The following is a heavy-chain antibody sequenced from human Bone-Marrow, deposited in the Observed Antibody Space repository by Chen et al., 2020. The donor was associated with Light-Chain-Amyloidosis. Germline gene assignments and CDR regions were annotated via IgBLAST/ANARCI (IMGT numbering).Heavy chain of an antibody. CDR1: GYTFPNYW. V-gene: IGHV5-51*01. CDR2: IYPDDSDA. Sequence: EVQLEQSGPEVKKPGESLKISCKGSGYTFPNYWIGWVRQMPGKGLEWMGVIYPDDSDASYSPSFEGQVTISAHKSITTAYLQWRSLKASDTAMYYCARRRDGYHFDYLGQGTLVTVSS. D-gene: IGHD5-12*01. CDR3: ARRRDGYHFDY. J-gene: IGHJ4*02.